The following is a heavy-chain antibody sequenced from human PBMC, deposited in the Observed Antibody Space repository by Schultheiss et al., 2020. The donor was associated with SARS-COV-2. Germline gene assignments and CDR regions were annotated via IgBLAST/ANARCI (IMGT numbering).Heavy chain of an antibody. J-gene: IGHJ4*02. CDR3: AKGAVGVAAIDY. CDR2: INAGGGGT. V-gene: IGHV3-23*01. Sequence: GGSLRLSCAASGFTVSSNEMSWVRQAPGKGLEWVSFINAGGGGTYYADSVKGRFTISRDNSKDTLSLLLNSLRVEDTAVYYCAKGAVGVAAIDYWGQGTLVTVSS. D-gene: IGHD6-19*01. CDR1: GFTVSSNE.